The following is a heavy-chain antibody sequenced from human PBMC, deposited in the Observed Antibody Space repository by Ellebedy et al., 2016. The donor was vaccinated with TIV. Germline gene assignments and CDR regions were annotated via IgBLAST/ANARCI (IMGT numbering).Heavy chain of an antibody. CDR1: GGSITSGSYY. CDR3: ARVGYENNIGYYYYYYDVDV. Sequence: SETLSLXXTVSGGSITSGSYYWTWIRQPAGKGLEWIGRVYASGSTDYNPSLKSRVTMSVDTSKSQFSLKLTSVTAADTAVYYCARVGYENNIGYYYYYYDVDVWGQGTTVTVSS. J-gene: IGHJ6*02. CDR2: VYASGST. V-gene: IGHV4-61*02. D-gene: IGHD2/OR15-2a*01.